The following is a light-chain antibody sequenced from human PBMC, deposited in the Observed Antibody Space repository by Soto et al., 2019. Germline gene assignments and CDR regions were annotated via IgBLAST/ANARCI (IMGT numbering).Light chain of an antibody. CDR2: AAS. J-gene: IGKJ4*01. Sequence: AIQMTQSPSSLSASVGDRVTITCRASQGVKNDLGWYQQRPGKAPKLLIYAASSLQSGVPSRFSGSGSGTDFTLTITSLQPEDFAAYYCLQDYTYPLTFGGGTKVEIK. CDR3: LQDYTYPLT. CDR1: QGVKND. V-gene: IGKV1-6*01.